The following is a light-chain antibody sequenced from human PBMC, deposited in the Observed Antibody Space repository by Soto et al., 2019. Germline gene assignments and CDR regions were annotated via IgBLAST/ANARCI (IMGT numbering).Light chain of an antibody. V-gene: IGKV3-15*01. Sequence: EIVMTQSPATLSVSPGERATLSCRASQSVSSNLAWYQQKPGQAPRLLIYGASTRATGIPARFSGSGSGTEFTLTISSLQSEDFATYYCLQDHDYPRTFGHGTRVDMK. J-gene: IGKJ1*01. CDR1: QSVSSN. CDR2: GAS. CDR3: LQDHDYPRT.